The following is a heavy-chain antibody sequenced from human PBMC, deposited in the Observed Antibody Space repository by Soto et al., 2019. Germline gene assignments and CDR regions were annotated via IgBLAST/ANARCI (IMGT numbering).Heavy chain of an antibody. CDR2: INPNSGGT. V-gene: IGHV1-2*02. CDR3: ARLSSVTTTVRSFDY. J-gene: IGHJ4*02. Sequence: ASVKVSCKASGYTFTGYYMHWVRQAPGQGLEWMGWINPNSGGTNYAQKFQGRVTMTRDTSISTAYMELSRLRSGDTAVYYCARLSSVTTTVRSFDYWGQGTLVTVSS. CDR1: GYTFTGYY. D-gene: IGHD4-17*01.